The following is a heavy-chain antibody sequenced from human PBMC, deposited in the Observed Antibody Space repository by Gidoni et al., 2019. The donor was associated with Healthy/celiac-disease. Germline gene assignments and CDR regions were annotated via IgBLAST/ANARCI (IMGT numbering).Heavy chain of an antibody. CDR1: GFTFSSYW. Sequence: EVQLVESGGGLVQPGGSLRLSCAASGFTFSSYWMSWVRQAPGKGLEWVANIKQDGSEKYYVDSVKGRFTISRDNAKNSLYLQMNSLRAEDTAVYYGAREGGELFLYYYYYGMDVWGQGTTVTVSS. D-gene: IGHD3-10*01. J-gene: IGHJ6*02. V-gene: IGHV3-7*01. CDR2: IKQDGSEK. CDR3: AREGGELFLYYYYYGMDV.